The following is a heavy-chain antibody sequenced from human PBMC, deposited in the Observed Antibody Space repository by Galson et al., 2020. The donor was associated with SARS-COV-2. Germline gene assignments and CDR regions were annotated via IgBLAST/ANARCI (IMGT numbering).Heavy chain of an antibody. CDR2: ISAYNGNT. J-gene: IGHJ4*02. V-gene: IGHV1-18*01. CDR1: GYTFTSYG. Sequence: ASVKVSCKASGYTFTSYGISWVRQAPGQGLEWMGWISAYNGNTNYAQKLQGRVTMTTDTSTSTAYMELRSLRSDDTAVYYCARGGYSSGWYSLGRKAPDQYYFDYWGQGTLVTVSS. D-gene: IGHD6-19*01. CDR3: ARGGYSSGWYSLGRKAPDQYYFDY.